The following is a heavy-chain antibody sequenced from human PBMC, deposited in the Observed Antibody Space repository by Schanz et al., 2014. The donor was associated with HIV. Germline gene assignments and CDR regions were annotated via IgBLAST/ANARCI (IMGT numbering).Heavy chain of an antibody. CDR3: AKDGSSIGWVIGGS. J-gene: IGHJ4*02. D-gene: IGHD2-2*01. Sequence: QVELVESGGGVVQPGGSLRLSCAASGFIFRSYGIHWVRQAPGKGLEWLAVISNDGNDKYYGDSVKGRFTVSRDKRGNMVLLQTTSLRSNDMAGYYCAKDGSSIGWVIGGSGGQGVQVTVSP. V-gene: IGHV3-30*18. CDR2: ISNDGNDK. CDR1: GFIFRSYG.